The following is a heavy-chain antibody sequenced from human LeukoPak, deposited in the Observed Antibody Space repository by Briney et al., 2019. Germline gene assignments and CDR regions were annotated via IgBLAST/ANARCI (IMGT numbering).Heavy chain of an antibody. CDR1: EFTFSSYG. J-gene: IGHJ4*02. Sequence: PGKSLRLSCAASEFTFSSYGMHWVRQAPGKGLEWVAVISSDGSSKYYIDSVKGRFTISRDNSKNTLFLQMNSLRAEDTAVYYCARGENSKTYPVSGYWGQGTLVTVSS. V-gene: IGHV3-30*03. CDR3: ARGENSKTYPVSGY. D-gene: IGHD2/OR15-2a*01. CDR2: ISSDGSSK.